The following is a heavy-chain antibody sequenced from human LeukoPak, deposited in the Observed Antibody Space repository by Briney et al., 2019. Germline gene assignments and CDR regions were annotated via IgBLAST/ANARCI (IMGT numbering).Heavy chain of an antibody. J-gene: IGHJ4*02. CDR1: GGSFSGYY. CDR2: INHSGST. Sequence: SETLSLTCAVYGGSFSGYYWSWIRQPPGKGLEWIGEINHSGSTNYNPSLKSRVTISVDTSKNQFSLKLSSVTAADTAMYYCARGGLQLWSKVPDYWGQGTLVTVSS. CDR3: ARGGLQLWSKVPDY. D-gene: IGHD5-18*01. V-gene: IGHV4-34*01.